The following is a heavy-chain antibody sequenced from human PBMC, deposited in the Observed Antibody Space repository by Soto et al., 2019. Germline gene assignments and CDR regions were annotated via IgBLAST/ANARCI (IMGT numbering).Heavy chain of an antibody. V-gene: IGHV1-18*01. D-gene: IGHD3-10*01. CDR3: ARAYIIWFGDPNPHRKLPGPY. J-gene: IGHJ4*02. Sequence: GASVKVSCKASGYTFTSYGISWVRQAPGQGLEWMGWISAYNGDTNYAQKLQGRVTLTTDTSTSTAYMELRSLRSDDTAVYYCARAYIIWFGDPNPHRKLPGPYWGQGTLVTVSS. CDR2: ISAYNGDT. CDR1: GYTFTSYG.